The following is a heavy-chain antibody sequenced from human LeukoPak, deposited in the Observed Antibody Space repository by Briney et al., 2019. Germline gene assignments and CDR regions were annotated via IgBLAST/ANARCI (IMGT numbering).Heavy chain of an antibody. CDR1: GGSFSGYY. CDR3: ASRTGVVVPAFNY. D-gene: IGHD2-2*01. J-gene: IGHJ4*02. V-gene: IGHV4-34*01. CDR2: INHSGST. Sequence: SETLSLTCAVYGGSFSGYYWSWIRQPPGKGLEWIGEINHSGSTNYNPSLKSRVTISVDTSKNQFSLKLSSVTAADTAVYYCASRTGVVVPAFNYWGQGTLVTVSS.